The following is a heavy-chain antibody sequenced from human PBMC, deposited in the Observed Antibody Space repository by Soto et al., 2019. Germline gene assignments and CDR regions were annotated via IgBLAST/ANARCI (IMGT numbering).Heavy chain of an antibody. Sequence: EVQLLESGGGLVQPGGSLRLSCAASGFTFSNYAMSWVRQAPGKGLEWVSTISGSGVSTYYADSVKGRFTISGDNSKNTLYLQMNSLRAEDTAAYYCAKEYGMDVWGQGTTVTVSS. CDR3: AKEYGMDV. CDR1: GFTFSNYA. J-gene: IGHJ6*02. V-gene: IGHV3-23*01. CDR2: ISGSGVST.